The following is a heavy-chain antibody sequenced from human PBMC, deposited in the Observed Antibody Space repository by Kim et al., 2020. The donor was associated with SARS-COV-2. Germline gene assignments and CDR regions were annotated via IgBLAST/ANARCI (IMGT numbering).Heavy chain of an antibody. Sequence: YYYSAVKGRFTVTRDNTRDTMYLQMSRLRADDTAVYYCAEHFGASKQPLEYWGQGALVTVSS. D-gene: IGHD3-10*01. J-gene: IGHJ4*02. V-gene: IGHV3-23*02. CDR3: AEHFGASKQPLEY.